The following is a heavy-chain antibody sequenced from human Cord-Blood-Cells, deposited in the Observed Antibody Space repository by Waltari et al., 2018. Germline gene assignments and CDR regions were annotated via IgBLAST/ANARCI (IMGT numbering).Heavy chain of an antibody. CDR3: ARDLGGGYYYFDY. V-gene: IGHV4-4*02. CDR2: IYHSGST. D-gene: IGHD3-22*01. CDR1: GGSISSSNW. Sequence: LSLTCAVSGGSISSSNWWSWVRQPPGKGLEWIGEIYHSGSTNYNPSLKSRVTISVDKSKNQFSLKLSSVTAADTAVYYCARDLGGGYYYFDYWGQGTLVTVSS. J-gene: IGHJ4*02.